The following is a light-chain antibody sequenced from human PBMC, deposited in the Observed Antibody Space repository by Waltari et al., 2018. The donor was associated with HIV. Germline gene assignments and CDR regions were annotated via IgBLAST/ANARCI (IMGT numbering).Light chain of an antibody. Sequence: DIQMPQSPSSLSASVGDSVTITCRASQSISSYLNWYQQKPGKAPKLLIYAASNLQSGVPSRFSGSGSGTDFTLTISSLQPEDFATFYCQQSYSTPYTFGQGTKLESK. V-gene: IGKV1-39*01. CDR1: QSISSY. CDR2: AAS. J-gene: IGKJ2*01. CDR3: QQSYSTPYT.